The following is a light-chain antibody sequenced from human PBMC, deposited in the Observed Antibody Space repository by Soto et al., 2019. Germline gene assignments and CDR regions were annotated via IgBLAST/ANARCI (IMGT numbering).Light chain of an antibody. V-gene: IGKV3-15*01. CDR3: HQYGGAGT. CDR1: QSVSSN. J-gene: IGKJ1*01. Sequence: EIVIPQSPANLSISPGERATLACRASQSVSSNLAWYQQKPGQAPRLLIYGASTRATGIPARFSGSGSGTEFTLTISRLEPEDFAVYYCHQYGGAGTFGQGTKVDI. CDR2: GAS.